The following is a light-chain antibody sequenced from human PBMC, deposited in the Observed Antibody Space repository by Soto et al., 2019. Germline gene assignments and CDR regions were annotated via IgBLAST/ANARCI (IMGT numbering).Light chain of an antibody. CDR2: DVS. Sequence: QPVLTQPPSVSGSPAQSITIPCTRTSSDVGGYNYVSWYQQHPGKAPKFMIYDVSNRPSGVSNRFSGSKSGSTASLTISGLQAEDEADYYCCSYTTSNTRQIVFGTGTKVTVL. J-gene: IGLJ1*01. CDR1: SSDVGGYNY. V-gene: IGLV2-14*01. CDR3: CSYTTSNTRQIV.